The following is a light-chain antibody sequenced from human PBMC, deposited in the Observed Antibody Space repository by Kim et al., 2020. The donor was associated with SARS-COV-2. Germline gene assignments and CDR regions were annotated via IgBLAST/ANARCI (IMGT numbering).Light chain of an antibody. V-gene: IGKV3-20*01. J-gene: IGKJ2*01. CDR3: QQYESPPMYT. CDR1: QSVSSSY. Sequence: EIVLTQSPGTLSLSPGERATLSCRASQSVSSSYLAWYQQKPGQAPRLLIYGASSRATGIPDRFSGSGSGTDFTLTISRLEPEDFAVYYWQQYESPPMYTFGQGTKVDIK. CDR2: GAS.